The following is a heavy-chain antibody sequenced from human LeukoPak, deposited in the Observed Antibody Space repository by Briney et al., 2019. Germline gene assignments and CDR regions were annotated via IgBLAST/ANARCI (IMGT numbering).Heavy chain of an antibody. D-gene: IGHD6-13*01. CDR2: IFYTGST. Sequence: GSLRLSCAASGFTVSNNYMSWVRQPPGKGLEWIGSIFYTGSTNYNPSLKSRVTISIDKSENQFSLKLSSVTAADTAVYYCARGGSSWYFYSFYFDYWGQGTLVTVSS. CDR1: GFTVSNNY. V-gene: IGHV4-4*02. J-gene: IGHJ4*02. CDR3: ARGGSSWYFYSFYFDY.